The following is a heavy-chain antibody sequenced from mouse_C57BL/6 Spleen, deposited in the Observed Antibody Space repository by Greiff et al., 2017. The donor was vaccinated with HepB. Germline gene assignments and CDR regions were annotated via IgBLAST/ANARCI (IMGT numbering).Heavy chain of an antibody. CDR2: ISSGSSTI. V-gene: IGHV5-17*01. CDR1: GFTFSDYG. Sequence: EVQVVESGGGLVKPGGSLKLSCAASGFTFSDYGMHWVRQAPEKGLEWVAYISSGSSTIYYADTVKGRFTISRDNAKNTLFLQMTSLRSEDTAMYYCARYRGREVFDYWGQGTTLTVSS. D-gene: IGHD3-3*01. CDR3: ARYRGREVFDY. J-gene: IGHJ2*01.